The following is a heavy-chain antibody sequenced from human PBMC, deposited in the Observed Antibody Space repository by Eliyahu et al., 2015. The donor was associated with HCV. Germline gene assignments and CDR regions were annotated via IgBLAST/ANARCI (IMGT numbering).Heavy chain of an antibody. CDR1: GYTFSTYW. CDR2: IYPGDSDA. V-gene: IGHV5-51*01. CDR3: AREAMTGTVASDP. D-gene: IGHD3-9*01. Sequence: EVQLVQSGAEVKKPGESLKISCKGSGYTFSTYWIHWVRQMPGKGLEWMGIIYPGDSDARYSPSFQGQVTISADKSINTTYLQWNSLKASDTAIYYCAREAMTGTVASDPWGQGTLVTVSS. J-gene: IGHJ5*02.